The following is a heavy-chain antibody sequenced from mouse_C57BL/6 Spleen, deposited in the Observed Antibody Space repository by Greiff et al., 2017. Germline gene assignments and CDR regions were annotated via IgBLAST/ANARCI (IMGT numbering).Heavy chain of an antibody. CDR2: IDPEDGET. CDR3: ARNPFTGGYFDV. D-gene: IGHD1-1*01. CDR1: GFNFKDYY. J-gene: IGHJ1*03. Sequence: VQLQQPGAELVKPGASVKLSCPASGFNFKDYYMHWVKQRPDQGLGWIGRIDPEDGETKFAPKFQGKAPLTADTSSNTAYLQLSRLTSEDTAVYYCARNPFTGGYFDVWGTGTTVTVSS. V-gene: IGHV14-2*01.